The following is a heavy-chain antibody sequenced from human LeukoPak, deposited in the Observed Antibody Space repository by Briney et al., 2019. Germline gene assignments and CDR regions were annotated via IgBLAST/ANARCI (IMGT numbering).Heavy chain of an antibody. V-gene: IGHV4-34*01. J-gene: IGHJ6*02. CDR2: INHSGST. CDR1: GGSFSGYY. Sequence: SETLSLTCAVYGGSFSGYYWSWIRQPPGKGLEWIGEINHSGSTNYNPSLKSRVTISVDTSKNQFSLKLSSVTAADTAVYYCARRTYYYYGMDVWGQGTTVTVSS. CDR3: ARRTYYYYGMDV.